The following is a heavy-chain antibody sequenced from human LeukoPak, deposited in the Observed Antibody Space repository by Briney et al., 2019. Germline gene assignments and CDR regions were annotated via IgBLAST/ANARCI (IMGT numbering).Heavy chain of an antibody. V-gene: IGHV1-2*02. Sequence: GASVKVSCKASGYTFTGYYMHWVRQAPGQGLEWMGWINPNSGGTKYAQKFQGRVTMTRDTSISTAYMELSRLRSDDTAVYYCARTGYSSSYRFTGDYWGLGTLVTVSS. CDR2: INPNSGGT. CDR3: ARTGYSSSYRFTGDY. J-gene: IGHJ4*02. D-gene: IGHD6-13*01. CDR1: GYTFTGYY.